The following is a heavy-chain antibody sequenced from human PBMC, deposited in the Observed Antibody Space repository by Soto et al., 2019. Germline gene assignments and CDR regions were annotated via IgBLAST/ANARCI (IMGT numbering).Heavy chain of an antibody. J-gene: IGHJ3*01. CDR3: VKEYCTGGTCFDAFDL. CDR1: GFQFSSYE. D-gene: IGHD2-8*02. Sequence: EVQLAESGGGLGQPGGSLRLSCAASGFQFSSYEVDWVRQAPGRGPEWISYISDGGTTIYYAASVKGRFTISRDDAKKSLYLHMNNLRVDDTAIYFCVKEYCTGGTCFDAFDLWGQGTVVTVSS. CDR2: ISDGGTTI. V-gene: IGHV3-48*03.